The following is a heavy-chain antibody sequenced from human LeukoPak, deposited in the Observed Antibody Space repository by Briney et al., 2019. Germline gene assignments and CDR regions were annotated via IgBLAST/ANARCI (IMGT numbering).Heavy chain of an antibody. J-gene: IGHJ4*02. CDR1: RYTLPELS. D-gene: IGHD4-11*01. CDR2: FDPEDGET. CDR3: ATLQMYYFDY. Sequence: ASVKVSCKFSRYTLPELSMHWVRPAPGKGGEWVGGFDPEDGETIYAQKFQGRVTMTEDTSTDTAYMELSSLRSEDTAVYYCATLQMYYFDYWGQGTLVTVSS. V-gene: IGHV1-24*01.